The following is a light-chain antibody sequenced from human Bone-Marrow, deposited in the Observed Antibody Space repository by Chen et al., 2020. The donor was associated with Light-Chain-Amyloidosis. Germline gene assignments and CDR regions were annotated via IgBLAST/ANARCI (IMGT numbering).Light chain of an antibody. CDR1: SGDVGTYTY. Sequence: QSALTQPASVSGSPGQSITISCTGTSGDVGTYTYVSWDQQHPGKAPKVMIYAVSHRPSGVSTSFSGAKSGNTAALTISGLQAEDEAEYDCSSFTSSRTYVFGPGTKGTVL. CDR3: SSFTSSRTYV. J-gene: IGLJ1*01. V-gene: IGLV2-14*01. CDR2: AVS.